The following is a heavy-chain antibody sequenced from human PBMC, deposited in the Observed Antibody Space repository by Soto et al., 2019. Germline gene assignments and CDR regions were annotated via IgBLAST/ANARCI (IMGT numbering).Heavy chain of an antibody. CDR1: GFTFSNYI. J-gene: IGHJ6*02. V-gene: IGHV3-21*01. Sequence: PGGSLRLSCAASGFTFSNYIMNGGRQAPGKGLEWVSSIRNSSSNRYYADSVNGRFTISRDNAKNSLYLQINSLRAEDTAVYYCEKEPPGPAYGMDVWGQGTTVTVSS. CDR3: EKEPPGPAYGMDV. CDR2: IRNSSSNR.